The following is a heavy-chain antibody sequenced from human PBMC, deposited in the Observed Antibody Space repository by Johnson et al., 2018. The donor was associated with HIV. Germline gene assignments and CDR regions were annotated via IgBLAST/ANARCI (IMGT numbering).Heavy chain of an antibody. CDR2: IKSDGSST. J-gene: IGHJ3*01. CDR3: ARDLVVGDHSAPLTHAFDV. V-gene: IGHV3-74*01. Sequence: EVQLVESGGGLVQPGGSLRLSCAVSGFSFSNYWMEWVRQAPGKGLVWVSRIKSDGSSTTYADSVKGRFTISRDNSKNTLYLQMNSLRAEDTAVYYCARDLVVGDHSAPLTHAFDVWGQGTLVTVSS. CDR1: GFSFSNYW. D-gene: IGHD1-26*01.